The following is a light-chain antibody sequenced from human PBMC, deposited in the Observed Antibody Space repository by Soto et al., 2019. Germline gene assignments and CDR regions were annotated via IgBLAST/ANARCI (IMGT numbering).Light chain of an antibody. CDR2: AAS. CDR1: QDIGTY. CDR3: QHYRRNTWS. J-gene: IGKJ1*01. V-gene: IGKV1-8*01. Sequence: AIRVTQCPSSFSASTGDRVSITCRATQDIGTYLAWYQQIPGKAPKLLIHAASTLQSGVPSRFSGSGSGTEFTLTITTLQTDDFATYFCQHYRRNTWSFGPGTKVDIK.